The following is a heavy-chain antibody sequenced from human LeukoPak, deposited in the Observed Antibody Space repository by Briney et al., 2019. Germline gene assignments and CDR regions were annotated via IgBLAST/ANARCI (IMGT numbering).Heavy chain of an antibody. Sequence: GGSLRLSCAASGFTFNSYAMSWVRQAPGKGLEWVSTIGGGGENTYYADSVKGRFTISRDNSKNTLYLQMNSLRAEDTAVYYCARERRYYYDSSGPLGYWGQGTLVTVSS. CDR3: ARERRYYYDSSGPLGY. J-gene: IGHJ4*02. D-gene: IGHD3-22*01. V-gene: IGHV3-23*01. CDR1: GFTFNSYA. CDR2: IGGGGENT.